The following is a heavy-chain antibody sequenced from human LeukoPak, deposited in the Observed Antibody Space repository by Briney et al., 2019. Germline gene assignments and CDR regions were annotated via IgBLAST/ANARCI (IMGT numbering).Heavy chain of an antibody. D-gene: IGHD4-17*01. V-gene: IGHV3-30*18. Sequence: GGSLRLSCAASGFTFSSYGMHWVRQASGKGLEWVAVISYDGSNKYYADSVKGRFTISRDNSKNTLYLQMNSLRAEDTAVYYCAKKATVPSLPPLFFDYWGQGTLVTVSS. J-gene: IGHJ4*02. CDR1: GFTFSSYG. CDR3: AKKATVPSLPPLFFDY. CDR2: ISYDGSNK.